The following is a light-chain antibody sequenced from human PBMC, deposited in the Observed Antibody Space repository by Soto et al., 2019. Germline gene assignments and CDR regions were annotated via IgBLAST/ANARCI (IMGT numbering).Light chain of an antibody. CDR1: NSNIGAGFG. CDR3: QSYDSGLNAFV. J-gene: IGLJ1*01. Sequence: QSALTQPPSVSGAPGQSVTISCTGSNSNIGAGFGVHWYQQPPGTAPKLLVSGSNNRPSGVPDRFSGSKSGSSASLAITGLLAEDEADYYCQSYDSGLNAFVFGTGTKVTV. V-gene: IGLV1-40*01. CDR2: GSN.